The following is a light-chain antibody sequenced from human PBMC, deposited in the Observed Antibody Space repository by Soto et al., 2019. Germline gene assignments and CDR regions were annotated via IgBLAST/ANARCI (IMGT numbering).Light chain of an antibody. Sequence: EVVMTHSPASVSVSQGERATLSCSASQSVSSNLAWYQQKPGQAPRLLIYDAYNRATGIPPRFSGSGSGTDFTLTISSLEPEDSAVYYCQQRHIWPITFGQGTRLEVK. CDR2: DAY. CDR1: QSVSSN. V-gene: IGKV3-11*01. J-gene: IGKJ5*01. CDR3: QQRHIWPIT.